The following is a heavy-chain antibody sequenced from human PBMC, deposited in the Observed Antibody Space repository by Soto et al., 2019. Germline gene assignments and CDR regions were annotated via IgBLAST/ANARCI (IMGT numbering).Heavy chain of an antibody. Sequence: PSETLSLTCTVSGGSMNRNYWSWIRQPPGKGLEWIGYIYYSGTTNYNPSLKSRVTISVDTSKNQFSLRLTSVTAADTAVYYCARDANMDVWGQGTTVTVSS. CDR1: GGSMNRNY. CDR3: ARDANMDV. J-gene: IGHJ6*02. CDR2: IYYSGTT. V-gene: IGHV4-59*01.